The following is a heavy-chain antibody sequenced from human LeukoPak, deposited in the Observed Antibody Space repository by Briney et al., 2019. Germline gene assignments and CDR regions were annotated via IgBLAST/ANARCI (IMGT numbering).Heavy chain of an antibody. V-gene: IGHV4-38-2*02. J-gene: IGHJ3*01. CDR1: GYSIKNGYY. CDR2: ILHTGKT. CDR3: WRGNAFDG. Sequence: SETLSLTCSVSGYSIKNGYYWDWIRQAPGKGLEWLGSILHTGKTFYNPSLKSRLTLSVDTSKNQFSLNLRSVTASDTAVYYFWRGNAFDGWGQGTMVTVSS.